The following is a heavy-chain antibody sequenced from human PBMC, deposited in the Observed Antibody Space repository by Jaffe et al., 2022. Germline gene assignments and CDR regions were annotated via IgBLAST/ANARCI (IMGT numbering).Heavy chain of an antibody. V-gene: IGHV1-3*01. J-gene: IGHJ4*02. CDR2: INAGNGNT. CDR1: GYTFTSYA. D-gene: IGHD6-13*01. Sequence: QVQLVQSGAEVKKPGASVKVSCKASGYTFTSYAMHWVRQAPGQRLEWMGWINAGNGNTKYSQKFQGRVTITRDTSASTAYMELSSLRSEDTAVYYCARARTGTGYSFDYWGQGTLVTVSS. CDR3: ARARTGTGYSFDY.